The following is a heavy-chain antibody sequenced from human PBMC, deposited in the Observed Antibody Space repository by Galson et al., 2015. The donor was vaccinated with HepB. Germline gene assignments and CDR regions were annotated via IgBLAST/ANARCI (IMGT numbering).Heavy chain of an antibody. CDR3: AKDQRASFYSPIDG. V-gene: IGHV3-23*01. CDR2: ISSDGST. J-gene: IGHJ4*02. CDR1: GFNFTSYP. D-gene: IGHD2-2*01. Sequence: SLRLSCAASGFNFTSYPMAWVRQAPGKGLEWVSCISSDGSTYYADSVKGRFTISRDNSKNTLYLQMNSLRAEDTAVYYCAKDQRASFYSPIDGWGQGAVVAVSS.